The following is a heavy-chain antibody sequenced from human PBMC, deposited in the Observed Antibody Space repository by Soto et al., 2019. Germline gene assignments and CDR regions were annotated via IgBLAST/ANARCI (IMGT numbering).Heavy chain of an antibody. CDR3: ARHVAVATISWGTYGMDV. CDR1: GFTFSSYW. Sequence: EVQLVESGGGLVQPGGSLRLSCAASGFTFSSYWMHWVRQAPGEGLVWVSRINSDGSNTTYADSVKGRFNNSRDNAKNTLFLQMNSLRGEDTAVYYCARHVAVATISWGTYGMDVWGQGTTVTVSS. J-gene: IGHJ6*02. D-gene: IGHD5-12*01. CDR2: INSDGSNT. V-gene: IGHV3-74*01.